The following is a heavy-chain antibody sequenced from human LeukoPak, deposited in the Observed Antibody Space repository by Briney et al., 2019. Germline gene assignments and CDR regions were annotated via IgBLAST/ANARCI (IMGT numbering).Heavy chain of an antibody. Sequence: GGSLRLSCAASGFTFSNAWMSWVRQAPGKGLEWVGRIKSKTDGRTTDYAAPVEGRFTISRDDSKNTLYLQMNSLKTEDTAVYYCTTGSGDWGQGTLVTVSS. CDR3: TTGSGD. V-gene: IGHV3-15*01. J-gene: IGHJ4*02. CDR2: IKSKTDGRTT. CDR1: GFTFSNAW. D-gene: IGHD3-10*01.